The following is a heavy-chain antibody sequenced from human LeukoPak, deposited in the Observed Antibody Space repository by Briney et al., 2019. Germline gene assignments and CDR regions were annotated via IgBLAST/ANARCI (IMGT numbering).Heavy chain of an antibody. CDR1: GYSFNTYW. V-gene: IGHV5-51*01. CDR3: ACRKYYDTWSDP. CDR2: IYPGDSTT. Sequence: GESLKISCKGFGYSFNTYWIGWVRQVPGKGLEWMGIIYPGDSTTQYSPSFQGQVTISADKSISTAYLQWSSLKASDTATYYCACRKYYDTWSDPWGQGTLVTVSS. J-gene: IGHJ5*02. D-gene: IGHD3-3*01.